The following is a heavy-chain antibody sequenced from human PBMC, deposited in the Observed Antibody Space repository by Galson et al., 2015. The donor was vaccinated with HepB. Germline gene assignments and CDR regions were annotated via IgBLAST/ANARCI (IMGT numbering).Heavy chain of an antibody. V-gene: IGHV3-7*03. D-gene: IGHD6-13*01. CDR1: GFTFTRHW. CDR2: INEDGSEE. J-gene: IGHJ4*02. CDR3: AREPTADSS. Sequence: SLRLSCAASGFTFTRHWMSWVRQAPGKGLEWVASINEDGSEENYMDSVKGRFTISRDNAKNSLYLQMNSLRAEDTAVYYCAREPTADSSWGQGTLVTVSS.